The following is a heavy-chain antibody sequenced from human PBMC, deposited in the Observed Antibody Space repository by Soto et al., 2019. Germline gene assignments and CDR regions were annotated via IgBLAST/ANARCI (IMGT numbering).Heavy chain of an antibody. CDR1: GGTFSSYA. CDR3: EEDRTAVAGIIDY. Sequence: GASVKVSCKASGGTFSSYAISWVRQAPGQGLEWMGGIIPIFGAANYAQKFQGRVTITADESTSTAYMELSSLRSEDTAVYYCEEDRTAVAGIIDYWSQGTLVTVS. CDR2: IIPIFGAA. V-gene: IGHV1-69*13. J-gene: IGHJ4*02. D-gene: IGHD6-19*01.